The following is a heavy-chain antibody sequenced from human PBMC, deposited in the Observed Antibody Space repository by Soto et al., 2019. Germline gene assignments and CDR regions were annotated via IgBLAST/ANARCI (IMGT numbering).Heavy chain of an antibody. J-gene: IGHJ5*02. CDR2: TYYRSKWYN. D-gene: IGHD2-2*02. CDR1: GDSVSSNSAA. V-gene: IGHV6-1*01. Sequence: SQTLSLTCAISGDSVSSNSAAWNWIRQSPSRGLEWLGRTYYRSKWYNDYAVSVKSRITINPDTSKNQFSLQLNSVTPEDTAVYYCARVYCSSTSFYIFNWFDPWGQGTLVTVSS. CDR3: ARVYCSSTSFYIFNWFDP.